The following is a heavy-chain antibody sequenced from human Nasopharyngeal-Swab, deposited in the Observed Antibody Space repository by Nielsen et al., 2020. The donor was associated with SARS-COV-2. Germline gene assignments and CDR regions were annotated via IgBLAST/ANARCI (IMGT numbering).Heavy chain of an antibody. CDR1: GFTFSSYW. J-gene: IGHJ4*02. CDR2: IKQDGSEK. D-gene: IGHD6-19*01. CDR3: ARVRRGPNIAVAGTIYYFDY. V-gene: IGHV3-7*01. Sequence: GESLKISCAASGFTFSSYWMSWVRQAPGKGLEWVANIKQDGSEKYYVDSVKGRFTISRDNAKNSLYLQMNSLRAEDTAVYYCARVRRGPNIAVAGTIYYFDYWGQGTQVTVSS.